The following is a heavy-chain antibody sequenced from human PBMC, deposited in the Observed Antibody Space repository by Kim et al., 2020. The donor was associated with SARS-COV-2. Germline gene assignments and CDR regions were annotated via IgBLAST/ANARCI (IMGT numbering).Heavy chain of an antibody. V-gene: IGHV3-48*03. CDR3: ARERKHDYGDPHYYYYGMDV. J-gene: IGHJ6*02. Sequence: RFTISRDNAKNSLYLQMNSLRAEDTAVYYCARERKHDYGDPHYYYYGMDVWGQGTTVTVSS. D-gene: IGHD4-17*01.